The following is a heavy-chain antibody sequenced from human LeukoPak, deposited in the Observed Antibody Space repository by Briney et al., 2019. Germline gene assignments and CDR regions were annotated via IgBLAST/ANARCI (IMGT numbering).Heavy chain of an antibody. CDR2: IDPSDSYT. V-gene: IGHV5-10-1*01. Sequence: GESLKISCKGSGYSFTSYWISWVRQMPGKGLEWMGRIDPSDSYTNYSPSFQGHVTISADKSISTAYLQWSSLKASDTAMYYCARSAAIVVVPAAIGNYYYYGMDVRGQGTTVTVSS. D-gene: IGHD2-2*01. J-gene: IGHJ6*02. CDR3: ARSAAIVVVPAAIGNYYYYGMDV. CDR1: GYSFTSYW.